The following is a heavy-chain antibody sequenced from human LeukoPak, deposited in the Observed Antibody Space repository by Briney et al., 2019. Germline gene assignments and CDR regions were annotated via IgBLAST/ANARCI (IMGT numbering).Heavy chain of an antibody. CDR1: GFTFSNYW. CDR3: ANLKDY. V-gene: IGHV3-33*08. CDR2: IWYDGSNK. J-gene: IGHJ4*02. Sequence: PGESLRLSCAASGFTFSNYWMHWVRQAPGKGLEWVAVIWYDGSNKYYADSVKGRFTISRDNSKNTLYLQMNSLRAEDTAVYYCANLKDYWGQGTLVTVSS.